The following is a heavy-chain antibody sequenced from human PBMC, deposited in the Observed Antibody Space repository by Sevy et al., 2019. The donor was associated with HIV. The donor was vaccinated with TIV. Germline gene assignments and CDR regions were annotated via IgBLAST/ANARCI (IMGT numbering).Heavy chain of an antibody. D-gene: IGHD3-9*01. CDR2: IRSKAYGGTT. Sequence: GGSLRLSCTASGFTFGDYAMSWFRQAPGKGLEWVGFIRSKAYGGTTEYAASVKGRFTISRDDSKSIAYLQMNSLKTEDTAVYYCARGMKARPRDWYPFDYWGQGTLVTVSS. CDR3: ARGMKARPRDWYPFDY. CDR1: GFTFGDYA. V-gene: IGHV3-49*03. J-gene: IGHJ4*02.